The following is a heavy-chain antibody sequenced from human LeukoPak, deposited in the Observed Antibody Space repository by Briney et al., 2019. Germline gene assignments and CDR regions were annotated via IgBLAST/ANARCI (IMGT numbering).Heavy chain of an antibody. J-gene: IGHJ4*02. CDR2: ISGSGDNT. Sequence: GGSLRLSCAASGFTFSSYAMSWVRQVPGKGLEWVSVISGSGDNTYYADSVKGRFTISRDNSKNMLYLQMNGLRAEDTAVYYCAKWKYSNSGIDDYWGQGTLVTVSS. V-gene: IGHV3-23*01. D-gene: IGHD6-6*01. CDR3: AKWKYSNSGIDDY. CDR1: GFTFSSYA.